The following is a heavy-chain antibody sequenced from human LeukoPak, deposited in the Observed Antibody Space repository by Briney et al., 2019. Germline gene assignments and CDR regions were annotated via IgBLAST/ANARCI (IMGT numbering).Heavy chain of an antibody. CDR1: GGSFSGYY. D-gene: IGHD3-10*01. J-gene: IGHJ6*02. CDR2: IYTSGST. V-gene: IGHV4-59*10. CDR3: ARLADYYGSGSYYLDV. Sequence: SETLSLTCAVYGGSFSGYYWSWIRQPAGKGLEWIGRIYTSGSTNYNPSLKSRVTMSVDTSKNQFSLKLSSVTAADTAVYYCARLADYYGSGSYYLDVWGQGTTVTVSS.